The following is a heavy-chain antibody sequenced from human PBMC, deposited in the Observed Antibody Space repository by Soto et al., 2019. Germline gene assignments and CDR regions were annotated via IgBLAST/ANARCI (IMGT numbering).Heavy chain of an antibody. CDR3: ARSAVVAVTSLWFDP. V-gene: IGHV1-69*01. CDR1: KGTFNRDA. CDR2: IIPMFGTA. Sequence: QEQLVQSGAEVKKPGSSVRVSCKASKGTFNRDAITWVRQVPGQGLEWMGGIIPMFGTADYAQKFQGRVTITADESTGTAYMELGSRSSEERAVFYCARSAVVAVTSLWFDPWGQGTLVTVSS. D-gene: IGHD2-15*01. J-gene: IGHJ5*02.